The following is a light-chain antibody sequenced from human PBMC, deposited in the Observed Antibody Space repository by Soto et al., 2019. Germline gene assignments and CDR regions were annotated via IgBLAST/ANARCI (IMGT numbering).Light chain of an antibody. CDR1: QGINTY. V-gene: IGKV1-9*01. Sequence: DIQLTQSPPFLSASVGDRVTITCRASQGINTYLAWSQQKPGKAPKLLIYAASTLQSGVPSRFSGSGSGTEFTLTISSLQPEDFATYSCQQSQSYPLTFGGGTQVESK. CDR2: AAS. CDR3: QQSQSYPLT. J-gene: IGKJ4*01.